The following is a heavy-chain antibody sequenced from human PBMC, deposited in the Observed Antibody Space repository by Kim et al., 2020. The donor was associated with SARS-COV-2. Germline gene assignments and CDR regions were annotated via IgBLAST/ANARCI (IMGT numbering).Heavy chain of an antibody. J-gene: IGHJ4*02. CDR3: SRDVMRRDDY. V-gene: IGHV3-23*01. Sequence: YEDSVKGRFTVSRDNSKNTLHLQMSILRAEDTAIYYCSRDVMRRDDYWGQGTLVTVSS. D-gene: IGHD2-21*01.